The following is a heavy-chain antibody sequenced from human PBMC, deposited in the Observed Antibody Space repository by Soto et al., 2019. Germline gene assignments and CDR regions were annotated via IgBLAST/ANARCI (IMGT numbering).Heavy chain of an antibody. V-gene: IGHV3-7*03. CDR3: GRVVGYGDVVDP. J-gene: IGHJ5*02. Sequence: EVYLVESGGGLVQPGESLRLSCAASGFTFSKYWMNWVRQAPGKGLQWVANIKEDGTTESYSDSVKGRFTISRDNTKNLLYLQMYSLRVDDTVVYYCGRVVGYGDVVDPWGQGTLVTVSS. D-gene: IGHD4-17*01. CDR1: GFTFSKYW. CDR2: IKEDGTTE.